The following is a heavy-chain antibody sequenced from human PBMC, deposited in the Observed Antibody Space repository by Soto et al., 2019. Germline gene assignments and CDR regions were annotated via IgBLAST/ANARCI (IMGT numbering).Heavy chain of an antibody. CDR1: GFTVSSNY. CDR2: IYSGGST. V-gene: IGHV3-66*01. CDR3: ARDRYYYDSRPRNWYFDL. D-gene: IGHD3-22*01. J-gene: IGHJ2*01. Sequence: EVQLVESGGGLVQPGGSLRLSCAASGFTVSSNYMSWVRQAPGKGLEWVSVIYSGGSTYYADSVKGRFTISRDNSKNKLYLQMNSLRAEDTAVYYCARDRYYYDSRPRNWYFDLWGRGTLVTVSS.